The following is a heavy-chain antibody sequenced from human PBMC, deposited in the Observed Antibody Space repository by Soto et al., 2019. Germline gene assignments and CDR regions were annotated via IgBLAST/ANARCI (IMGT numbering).Heavy chain of an antibody. J-gene: IGHJ4*02. CDR2: INPSGGST. D-gene: IGHD3-9*01. Sequence: QVHLVQSGADVKKPGASVKVSCKASGYTFTNYYMHWVRQAPGQGLEWMGIINPSGGSTTYAQRFQGRFTITRDTSTSTVYMELSSLRSEATAVYYCVRDYDILTAYQYYFDYWGQGTLVTVSS. CDR3: VRDYDILTAYQYYFDY. V-gene: IGHV1-46*01. CDR1: GYTFTNYY.